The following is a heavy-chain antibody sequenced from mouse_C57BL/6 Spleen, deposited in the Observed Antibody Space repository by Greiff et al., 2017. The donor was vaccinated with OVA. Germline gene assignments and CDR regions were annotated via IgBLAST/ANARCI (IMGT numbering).Heavy chain of an antibody. CDR2: IYPRSGNT. J-gene: IGHJ2*01. V-gene: IGHV1-81*01. CDR3: ARRDYDYDGLDY. D-gene: IGHD2-4*01. Sequence: QVQLQQSGAELARPGASVKLSCKASGYTFTSYGISWVKQRTGQGLEWIGEIYPRSGNTYYNEKFKGKATLTADKSSSTAYMELRSLTSEDSAVYFCARRDYDYDGLDYWGQGTTLTVSS. CDR1: GYTFTSYG.